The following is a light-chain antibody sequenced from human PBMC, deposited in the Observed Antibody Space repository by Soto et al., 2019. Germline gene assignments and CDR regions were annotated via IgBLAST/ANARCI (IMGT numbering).Light chain of an antibody. V-gene: IGLV2-14*01. J-gene: IGLJ1*01. CDR3: TSYTSSSTLDV. Sequence: QSALTQPASVSGSPGQSITISCTGTSSDVGGYNYVSWYQQHPGKAPKLMIYEVSSRPLGVSNRFSGSKSGNTASLTISGLQAEDEADYYCTSYTSSSTLDVFGTGTKVTVL. CDR2: EVS. CDR1: SSDVGGYNY.